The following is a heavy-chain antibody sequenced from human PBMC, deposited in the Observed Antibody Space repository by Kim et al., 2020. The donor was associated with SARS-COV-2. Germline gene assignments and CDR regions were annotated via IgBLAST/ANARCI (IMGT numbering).Heavy chain of an antibody. CDR1: GGSFSGYY. J-gene: IGHJ4*01. CDR2: INHSGST. V-gene: IGHV4-34*01. CDR3: ARGQGYSYGSSHYFDY. D-gene: IGHD5-18*01. Sequence: SETLSLTCAVYGGSFSGYYWSWIRQPPGKGLEWIGEINHSGSTNYNPSLKSRVTISVDTSKNQFSLKLSSVTAADTAVYYCARGQGYSYGSSHYFDYWG.